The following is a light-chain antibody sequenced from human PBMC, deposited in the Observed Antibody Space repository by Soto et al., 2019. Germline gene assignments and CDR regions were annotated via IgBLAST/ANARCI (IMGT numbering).Light chain of an antibody. V-gene: IGLV2-14*01. CDR1: SSDVGGYNY. Sequence: QSALTQPASVSGSPGQSITISCTGTSSDVGGYNYVSWYQQHPGKAPKLMIYDVSKRPSGVSNRFSGSKSGNTASLTISGLPAEDEADYYCSSYTSSSTLVFGRGTKVTVL. CDR2: DVS. J-gene: IGLJ2*01. CDR3: SSYTSSSTLV.